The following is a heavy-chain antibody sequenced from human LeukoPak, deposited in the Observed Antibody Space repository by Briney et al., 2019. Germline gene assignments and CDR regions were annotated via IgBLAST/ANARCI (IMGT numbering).Heavy chain of an antibody. CDR2: IHYSGNT. V-gene: IGHV4-39*01. Sequence: SETLSLTCTVPGGSISGSYNYWGWIRQPPGKELEWIGSIHYSGNTYYNPSLRSRVTISVDTSENQFSLKLTSVTAADTAVYYCARPTFASYSSGYHYWGQGTLVTVSS. J-gene: IGHJ4*02. CDR3: ARPTFASYSSGYHY. CDR1: GGSISGSYNY. D-gene: IGHD3-22*01.